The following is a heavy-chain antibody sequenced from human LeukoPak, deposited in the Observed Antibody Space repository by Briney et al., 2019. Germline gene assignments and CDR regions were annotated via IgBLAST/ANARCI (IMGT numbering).Heavy chain of an antibody. CDR1: GFTFSSYA. CDR2: ISDSGGST. J-gene: IGHJ3*02. D-gene: IGHD6-19*01. V-gene: IGHV3-23*01. CDR3: AKRFSSGWRYAFDI. Sequence: GGSLRLSCAASGFTFSSYAMSWVRQDPGKGLEWISAISDSGGSTYYADSVKGRFTISRDNSKNPLFLQMNSMRAEDTAIYYCAKRFSSGWRYAFDIWGQGTMVTVSS.